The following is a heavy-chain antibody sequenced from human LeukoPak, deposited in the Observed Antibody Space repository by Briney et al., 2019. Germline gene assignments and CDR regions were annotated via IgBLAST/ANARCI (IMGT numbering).Heavy chain of an antibody. V-gene: IGHV3-48*03. CDR1: GFTFSSYE. D-gene: IGHD6-19*01. CDR3: ALGNSNGWYEGAFDI. Sequence: GGSLRLSCAASGFTFSSYEMNWVRQAPGKGLEWVSYTSSSGSTIYYADSVKGRFTISRDNAKNSLYLQMNSLRAEDTAVYYCALGNSNGWYEGAFDIWGQGTMVTVSS. CDR2: TSSSGSTI. J-gene: IGHJ3*02.